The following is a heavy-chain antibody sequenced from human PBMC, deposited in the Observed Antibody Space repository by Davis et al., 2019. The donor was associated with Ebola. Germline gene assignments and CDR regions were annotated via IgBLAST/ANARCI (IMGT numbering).Heavy chain of an antibody. Sequence: GESLKISCAASGFTFRNYGMNWVRQAPGKGLEWVSGISGGGITTDYTDSVRGRFTISRDNSKNTLYLQMDSLRAEDTAVYYCARGNYGDYIVLYYYNMDVWGQGTTVTVSS. CDR3: ARGNYGDYIVLYYYNMDV. CDR1: GFTFRNYG. D-gene: IGHD4-17*01. CDR2: ISGGGITT. J-gene: IGHJ6*02. V-gene: IGHV3-23*01.